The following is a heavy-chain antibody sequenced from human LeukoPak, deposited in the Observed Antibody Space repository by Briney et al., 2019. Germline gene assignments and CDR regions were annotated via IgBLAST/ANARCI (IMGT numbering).Heavy chain of an antibody. CDR3: AQECVDSTGYYYVPNCFDP. V-gene: IGHV3-7*01. D-gene: IGHD3-22*01. CDR1: GFTFSSYW. J-gene: IGHJ5*02. CDR2: IKQDGSAK. Sequence: SGPSLRLSFVAAGFTFSSYWIRSVRQAPGKWLEWVANIKQDGSAKYYVDSVKGRFTISRDNAKNSLYMQMNSPRADDTAVYYRAQECVDSTGYYYVPNCFDPWGEGTLVTVSS.